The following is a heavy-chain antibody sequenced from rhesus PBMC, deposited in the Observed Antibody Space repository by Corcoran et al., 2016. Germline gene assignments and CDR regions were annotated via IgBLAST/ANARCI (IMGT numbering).Heavy chain of an antibody. CDR2: IYDNSAST. CDR3: ARGRGGMSRFDV. J-gene: IGHJ5-1*01. Sequence: QVQLQESGPGLVKPSETLSLTCAVSGGSISDSYYWHWIRQPPGKGLEWIGNIYDNSASTYYNPSLKSRVTLSKDTSKNQFLRGLGSVTAADSAVYYCARGRGGMSRFDVWGAGVLVTVSS. CDR1: GGSISDSYY. V-gene: IGHV4S9*01. D-gene: IGHD3-9*01.